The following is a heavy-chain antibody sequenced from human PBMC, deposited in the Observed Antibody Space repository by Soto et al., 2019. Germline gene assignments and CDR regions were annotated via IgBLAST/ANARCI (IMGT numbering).Heavy chain of an antibody. CDR1: GYTFTHHY. CDR2: INPSGGRT. CDR3: VREIDASGYGVIDH. V-gene: IGHV1-46*01. Sequence: ASVKVSCKTSGYTFTHHYIYWVRQAPGQGLQWMGGINPSGGRTWYEETFQGRVTLTRDTSTTTVYMELTSLRSDDTAVYYCVREIDASGYGVIDHWGQGTLVTVSS. D-gene: IGHD3-22*01. J-gene: IGHJ4*02.